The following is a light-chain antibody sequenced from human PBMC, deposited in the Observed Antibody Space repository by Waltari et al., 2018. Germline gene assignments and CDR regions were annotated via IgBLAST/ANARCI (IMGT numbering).Light chain of an antibody. CDR3: SSYTSSSTVV. CDR2: EVS. V-gene: IGLV2-14*01. Sequence: QSPLTQPASVSGSPGQSNTITCPGTSSDVSGYNYVPWYQQHPGKAPKLMIYEVSNRPSGVSNRFSGSKSGNTASLTISGLQAEDEADYYCSSYTSSSTVVFGGGTKLTVL. CDR1: SSDVSGYNY. J-gene: IGLJ2*01.